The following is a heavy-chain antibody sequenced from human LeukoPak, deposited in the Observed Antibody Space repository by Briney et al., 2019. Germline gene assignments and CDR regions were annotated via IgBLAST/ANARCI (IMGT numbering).Heavy chain of an antibody. CDR2: ISCSGGST. V-gene: IGHV3-23*01. CDR3: AKVHGWGQQQLVRPRNYFDY. J-gene: IGHJ4*02. CDR1: GFPFSSYA. Sequence: PGGSLRLFCAASGFPFSSYAMSWVRQAPGKGLEWVSAISCSGGSTYYADSVKGRFTISRDNSKNTLYLQMNSLRAEDTAVYYCAKVHGWGQQQLVRPRNYFDYSGQGTLVTVSS. D-gene: IGHD6-13*01.